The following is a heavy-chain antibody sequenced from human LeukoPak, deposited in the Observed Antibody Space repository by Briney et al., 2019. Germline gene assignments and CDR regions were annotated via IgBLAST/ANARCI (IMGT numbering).Heavy chain of an antibody. Sequence: PGGSLRLSCAASGFTFSRYWMTWVRQAPGKGLEWVANIKPDGSEKYYVGSVEGRFTISRDNAKNSLYLQMNSLRAEDTAVYYCARGHTILAYWGQGTLVTVSS. V-gene: IGHV3-7*01. CDR2: IKPDGSEK. CDR3: ARGHTILAY. J-gene: IGHJ4*02. D-gene: IGHD3-3*01. CDR1: GFTFSRYW.